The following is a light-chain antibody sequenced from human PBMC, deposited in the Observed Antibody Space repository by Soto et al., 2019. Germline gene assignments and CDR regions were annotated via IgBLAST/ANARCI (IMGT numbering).Light chain of an antibody. Sequence: EIVLTQSPGTLSLSPGEXXTXXXXASQSVSSSYLAWYQQKPGQAPRLLIYGASNRATGIPDRISGSGSGTDFTLTISRLEPEDFAVYYCQQYGSSPWTFGQGTKVDIK. CDR1: QSVSSSY. CDR2: GAS. J-gene: IGKJ1*01. V-gene: IGKV3-20*01. CDR3: QQYGSSPWT.